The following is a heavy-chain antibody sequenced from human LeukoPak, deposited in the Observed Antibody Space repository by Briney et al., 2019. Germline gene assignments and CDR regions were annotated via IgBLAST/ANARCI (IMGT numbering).Heavy chain of an antibody. Sequence: PSETLSLTCAVYGGSFSGYYWSWIRQPPGKGLEWIGEINHSGSTNYNPSLKGRVTVSVDTSKNQFSLKLSSVTAADTAVYYCARGGTSIGARGILSWFDPWGQGTLVTVSS. D-gene: IGHD2-15*01. V-gene: IGHV4-34*01. J-gene: IGHJ5*02. CDR2: INHSGST. CDR3: ARGGTSIGARGILSWFDP. CDR1: GGSFSGYY.